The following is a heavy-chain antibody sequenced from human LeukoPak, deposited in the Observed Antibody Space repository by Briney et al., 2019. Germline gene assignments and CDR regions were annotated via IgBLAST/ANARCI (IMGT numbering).Heavy chain of an antibody. CDR2: ISGSGGST. J-gene: IGHJ4*02. V-gene: IGHV3-23*01. CDR1: GFTFSGYA. Sequence: GGSLRLSCAASGFTFSGYAMSWVRQAPGEGLEWVSAISGSGGSTYYADSVRGRFTISRDNSKNTLYLQMDRLRAEDTAVYYCAKDLGVVVANRIDYWGRGTLVTVSP. CDR3: AKDLGVVVANRIDY. D-gene: IGHD2-15*01.